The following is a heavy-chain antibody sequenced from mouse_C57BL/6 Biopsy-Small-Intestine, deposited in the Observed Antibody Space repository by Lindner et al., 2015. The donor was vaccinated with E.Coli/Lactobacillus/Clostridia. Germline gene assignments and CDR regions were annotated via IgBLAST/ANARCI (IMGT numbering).Heavy chain of an antibody. J-gene: IGHJ2*01. Sequence: VQLQESGAELVRPGTSVKMSCKASGYTFTNYWIGWAKQRPGHGLEWIGDIFPGGVYTNYNEKFKGKTTLTADKSSSTAYMQFSSLTSEDSAIYYCARAHYGSSFDYWGQGTILTVSS. CDR2: IFPGGVYT. CDR1: GYTFTNYW. V-gene: IGHV1-63*01. CDR3: ARAHYGSSFDY. D-gene: IGHD1-1*01.